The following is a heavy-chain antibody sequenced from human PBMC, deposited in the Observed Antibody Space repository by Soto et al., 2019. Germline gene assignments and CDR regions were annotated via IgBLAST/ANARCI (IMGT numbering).Heavy chain of an antibody. V-gene: IGHV3-66*03. CDR1: GFTVSSNY. Sequence: EVQLVESGGGLIQPGGSLRLSCAASGFTVSSNYMSWVRQAPGKGLEWVSVIYSCGSTYYADSVKGRFTISRDNSKNTLYLQMNSLRAEDPAVCYCARDGSAGGDCYPPLGYFDLWGRGTLVTVSS. CDR3: ARDGSAGGDCYPPLGYFDL. D-gene: IGHD2-21*02. CDR2: IYSCGST. J-gene: IGHJ2*01.